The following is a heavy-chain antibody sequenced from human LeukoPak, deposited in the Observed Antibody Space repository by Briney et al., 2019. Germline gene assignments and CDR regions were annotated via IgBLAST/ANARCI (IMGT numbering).Heavy chain of an antibody. CDR1: GYTFTSYY. V-gene: IGHV1-46*01. Sequence: ASVKVSCKTSGYTFTSYYIHWVRQAPGQGLEWMGIINPSGGSTSYAQKFQGRVTMTRDTSTSTVYMYLSSLRAEDTAVYYCAREGSGYYLTHWGQGTLVTVSS. CDR2: INPSGGST. D-gene: IGHD3-3*01. J-gene: IGHJ4*02. CDR3: AREGSGYYLTH.